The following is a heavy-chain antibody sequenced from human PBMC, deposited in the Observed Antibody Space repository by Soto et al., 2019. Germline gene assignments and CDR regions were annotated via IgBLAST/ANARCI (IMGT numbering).Heavy chain of an antibody. V-gene: IGHV3-23*01. J-gene: IGHJ4*02. CDR3: AKGPVAGTGNYFEY. Sequence: SLRLSCAASGFTFSHYAMYWVRQAPGKGLEWVSALTASGGATYYADSVKGRFTISRDNSENTLYVEMNSLRAEDTAVYYCAKGPVAGTGNYFEYWGQGILVTVSS. CDR1: GFTFSHYA. D-gene: IGHD6-19*01. CDR2: LTASGGAT.